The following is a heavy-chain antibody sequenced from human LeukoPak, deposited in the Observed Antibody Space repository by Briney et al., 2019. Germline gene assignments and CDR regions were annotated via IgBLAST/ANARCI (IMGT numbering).Heavy chain of an antibody. D-gene: IGHD5-24*01. CDR2: VYKTGSR. CDR3: AREHRGRDGYTLDY. J-gene: IGHJ4*02. V-gene: IGHV4-59*12. CDR1: GASIVRDY. Sequence: SETLSLTCTVSGASIVRDYWSWVRQPPGTGLQWIGYVYKTGSRNYNPSLERRVSISLDRSKNQFSLRLDSVTAADTAMYYCAREHRGRDGYTLDYWGQGILVTVSS.